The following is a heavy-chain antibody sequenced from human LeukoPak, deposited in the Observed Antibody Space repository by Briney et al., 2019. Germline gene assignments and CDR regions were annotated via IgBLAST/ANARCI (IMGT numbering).Heavy chain of an antibody. J-gene: IGHJ4*02. Sequence: GGSLRLSCAASGFTFSSYWMSWVRQAPGKGLEWVSYISPSSSTIYYADSVKGRFTISRDNAKNSLYLQMNSLRADDTAVYYCARGGDFYWGQGTLVTVS. D-gene: IGHD3-3*01. CDR2: ISPSSSTI. V-gene: IGHV3-48*01. CDR3: ARGGDFY. CDR1: GFTFSSYW.